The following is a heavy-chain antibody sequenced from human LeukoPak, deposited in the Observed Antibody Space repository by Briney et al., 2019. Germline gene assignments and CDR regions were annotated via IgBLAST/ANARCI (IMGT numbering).Heavy chain of an antibody. CDR2: IGTAGDP. CDR1: GFTFSSYD. D-gene: IGHD6-19*01. Sequence: GGSLRLSCAASGFTFSSYDMHWVRPATGKGLEWVSAIGTAGDPYYPGSVKGRFTISRENAKNSLYLQMNSLRAGDTAVYYCARADSSGWYFDYWGQGTLVTVSS. CDR3: ARADSSGWYFDY. J-gene: IGHJ4*02. V-gene: IGHV3-13*05.